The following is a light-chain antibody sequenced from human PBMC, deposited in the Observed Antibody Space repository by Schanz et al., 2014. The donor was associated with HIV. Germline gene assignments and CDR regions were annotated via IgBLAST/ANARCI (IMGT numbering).Light chain of an antibody. CDR3: QQTYSSAAIT. V-gene: IGKV1-39*01. Sequence: DIQMTQSPSSLSASVGDRVTITCRAGQSISNYLNWYQQKPGKAPKLLIYAASSLQSGVPSRFSGSGSGTDFTLTIRSLQPEDFATYYCQQTYSSAAITFGQGTRLEIK. CDR1: QSISNY. CDR2: AAS. J-gene: IGKJ5*01.